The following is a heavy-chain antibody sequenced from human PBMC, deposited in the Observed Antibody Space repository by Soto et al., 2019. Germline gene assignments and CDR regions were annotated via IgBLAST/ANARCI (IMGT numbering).Heavy chain of an antibody. D-gene: IGHD3-10*01. CDR2: IYDNGTT. Sequence: GGGLIQPGGSLRLSCAASGLTVSNAYMAWVRQAPGMGLEWVSVIYDNGTTYYADSVKGRFTISRDTSTNTLSLQMDSLRAEDTAVYYCVRPLPSGRNYGLDVWGQGTTVTVSS. V-gene: IGHV3-53*01. CDR1: GLTVSNAY. CDR3: VRPLPSGRNYGLDV. J-gene: IGHJ6*02.